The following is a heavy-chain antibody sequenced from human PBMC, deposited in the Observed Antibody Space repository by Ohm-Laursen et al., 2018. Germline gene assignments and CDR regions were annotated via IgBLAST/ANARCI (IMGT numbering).Heavy chain of an antibody. D-gene: IGHD3-16*01. CDR2: ISGSRLIM. J-gene: IGHJ4*02. CDR3: ARDGGPDFGAYSDS. V-gene: IGHV3-11*01. CDR1: GFIFSDYC. Sequence: SFRLSCAASGFIFSDYCMTWVRQAPGKGLEWVSSISGSRLIMYYSDSVTGRFTISRDNAKKLLFLQMNGLRADDTAVYYCARDGGPDFGAYSDSWGQGTRVTVSS.